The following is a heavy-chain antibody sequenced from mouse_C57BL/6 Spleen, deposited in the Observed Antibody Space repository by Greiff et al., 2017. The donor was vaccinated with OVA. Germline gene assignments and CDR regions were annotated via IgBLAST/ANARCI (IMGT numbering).Heavy chain of an antibody. CDR1: GYTFTSYW. D-gene: IGHD4-1*01. J-gene: IGHJ4*01. CDR3: ARSLGDYYAMDY. CDR2: IDPSDSYT. V-gene: IGHV1-59*01. Sequence: QVQLQQPGAELVRPGTSVKLSCKASGYTFTSYWMHWVKQRPGQGLEWIGVIDPSDSYTNYNQKFKGKATLTVDTSSSTAYMQLSSLTSEDSAVDDCARSLGDYYAMDYWGQGTSVTVSS.